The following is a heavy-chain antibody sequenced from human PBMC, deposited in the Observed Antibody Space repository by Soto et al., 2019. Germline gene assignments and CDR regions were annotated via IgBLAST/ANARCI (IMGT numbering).Heavy chain of an antibody. D-gene: IGHD5-12*01. V-gene: IGHV1-69*02. J-gene: IGHJ6*02. CDR2: IIPILGIA. Sequence: QVQLVQSGAEVKKPGSSVKVSCKASGGTFSSYTISWVRQAPGQGLEWMGRIIPILGIANYAQKFQGRVTITADKSTSTAYMELSSLRSEDTAVYYCAGCGYSGDGTSYYYYGMDVWGQGTTVTVSS. CDR1: GGTFSSYT. CDR3: AGCGYSGDGTSYYYYGMDV.